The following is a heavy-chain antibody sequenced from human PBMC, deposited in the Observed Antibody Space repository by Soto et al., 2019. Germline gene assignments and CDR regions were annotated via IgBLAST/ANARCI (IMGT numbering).Heavy chain of an antibody. Sequence: GGSLRLSCAASGFTFSSYSMNWVRQAPGKGLEWVSSISSSSSYIYYADSVKGRFTISRDKAKDSLYLQMNGLRAEDTAVYYCARVREGYCSSTSCLIGYYYYMDVWGKGTTVTVSS. V-gene: IGHV3-21*01. CDR1: GFTFSSYS. J-gene: IGHJ6*03. CDR3: ARVREGYCSSTSCLIGYYYYMDV. CDR2: ISSSSSYI. D-gene: IGHD2-2*01.